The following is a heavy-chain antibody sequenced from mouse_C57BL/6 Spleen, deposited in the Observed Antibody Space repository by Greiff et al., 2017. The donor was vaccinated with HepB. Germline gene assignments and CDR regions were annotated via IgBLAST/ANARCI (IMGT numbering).Heavy chain of an antibody. CDR2: ISSGSSTI. CDR1: GFTFSDYG. J-gene: IGHJ4*01. CDR3: ASPYYYGSSLIMDY. Sequence: DVMLVESGGGLVKPGGSLKLSCAASGFTFSDYGMHWVRQAPEKGLEWVAYISSGSSTIYYADTVKGRFTISRDNAKNTLFLQMTSLRSEDTAMYYCASPYYYGSSLIMDYWGQGTTVTVSS. V-gene: IGHV5-17*01. D-gene: IGHD1-1*01.